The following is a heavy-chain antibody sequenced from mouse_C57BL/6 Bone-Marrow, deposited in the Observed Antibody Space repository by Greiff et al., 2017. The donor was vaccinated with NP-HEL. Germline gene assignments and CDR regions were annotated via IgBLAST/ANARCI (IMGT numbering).Heavy chain of an antibody. CDR2: IGPGSGST. Sequence: QVQLQQSGAELVKPGASVKISCKASGYTFTDYYINWVKQRPGQGLEWIGKIGPGSGSTYYNEKFKGKATLTADKSSRTTYMQLSSLTSEDSAVYFCARDYYGSSEGWFAYWGQGTLVTVSA. CDR3: ARDYYGSSEGWFAY. J-gene: IGHJ3*01. CDR1: GYTFTDYY. V-gene: IGHV1-77*01. D-gene: IGHD1-1*01.